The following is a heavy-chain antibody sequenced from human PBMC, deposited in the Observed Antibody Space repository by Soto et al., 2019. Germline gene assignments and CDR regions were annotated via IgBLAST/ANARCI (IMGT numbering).Heavy chain of an antibody. J-gene: IGHJ4*02. V-gene: IGHV4-61*01. CDR2: IYYSGST. CDR3: ARSGGRSYSLCFAL. Sequence: SETLSLTCTVSGGSVNSGSYYWSWIRQPPGKGLEWIGYIYYSGSTNYNPSLKSRVTISVDTSKNQFSLKLSSVTAADTAVYYCARSGGRSYSLCFALWGQRTL. CDR1: GGSVNSGSYY. D-gene: IGHD2-15*01.